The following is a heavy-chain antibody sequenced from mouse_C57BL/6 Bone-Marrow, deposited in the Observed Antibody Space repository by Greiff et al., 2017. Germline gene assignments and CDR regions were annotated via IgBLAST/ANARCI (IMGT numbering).Heavy chain of an antibody. CDR1: GYTFTDHT. CDR3: AREAYSNYGGYAMDY. J-gene: IGHJ4*01. Sequence: QVQLQQSDAELVKPGASVKISCKVSGYTFTDHTIHWMKQRPEQGLEWIGYIYPRDGSTKYNEKFKGKATLTADKSSSTAYMQLNSLTSEDSAVYFCAREAYSNYGGYAMDYWGQGTSVTVSS. D-gene: IGHD2-5*01. V-gene: IGHV1-78*01. CDR2: IYPRDGST.